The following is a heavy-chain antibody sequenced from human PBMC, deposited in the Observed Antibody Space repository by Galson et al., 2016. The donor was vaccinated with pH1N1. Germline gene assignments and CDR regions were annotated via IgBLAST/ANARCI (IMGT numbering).Heavy chain of an antibody. J-gene: IGHJ6*03. V-gene: IGHV3-20*04. Sequence: LRLSCAASGFTFDDYGMIWVRQRPGKGLEWVSAINWNGGNTGYADSVKGRFTISRDDAKNSLFLQMNSLRAEDTALYYCARKYYGSGNYYKPVGFYYMDVWGKGTTVTVSS. D-gene: IGHD3-10*01. CDR3: ARKYYGSGNYYKPVGFYYMDV. CDR1: GFTFDDYG. CDR2: INWNGGNT.